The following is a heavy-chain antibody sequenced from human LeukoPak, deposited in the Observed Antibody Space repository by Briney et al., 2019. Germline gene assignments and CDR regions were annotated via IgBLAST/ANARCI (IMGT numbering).Heavy chain of an antibody. Sequence: PGGSLRLSCAASGFSFNIYSMNWVRQAPGKGLEWVSYISSSSNTIYYADSVKGRFTISRDNAKNSLYLQMNSLRAEDTAVYYCARDLVGISAAGGTHPFDYWGQGTLVTVSS. CDR2: ISSSSNTI. CDR1: GFSFNIYS. CDR3: ARDLVGISAAGGTHPFDY. D-gene: IGHD6-13*01. V-gene: IGHV3-48*01. J-gene: IGHJ4*02.